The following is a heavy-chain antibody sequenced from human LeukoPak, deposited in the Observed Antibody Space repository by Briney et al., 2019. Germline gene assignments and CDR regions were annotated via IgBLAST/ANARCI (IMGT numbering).Heavy chain of an antibody. CDR2: MDPNTGHT. Sequence: ASVKVSCKASGFMFTNFDINWVRQASGLGLEWMGWMDPNTGHTGYAQRFQGRVTLTGDTATSTAYMELRGLRSDDTAVYYCVRDGEGVGISVNYWFDPWGQGTLVTVSS. CDR1: GFMFTNFD. D-gene: IGHD3-10*01. J-gene: IGHJ5*02. CDR3: VRDGEGVGISVNYWFDP. V-gene: IGHV1-8*02.